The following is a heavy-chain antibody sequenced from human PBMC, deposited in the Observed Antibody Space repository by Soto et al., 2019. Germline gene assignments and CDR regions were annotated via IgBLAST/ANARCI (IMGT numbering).Heavy chain of an antibody. CDR3: TTRLYYSDSSGHPRDFDS. V-gene: IGHV3-15*01. CDR2: IKREADGGTA. D-gene: IGHD3-22*01. CDR1: GFTFRNAW. J-gene: IGHJ4*02. Sequence: EVQLVESGGGLVKPGGSLTLSCTASGFTFRNAWMSWVRQAPGKGLEWVGRIKREADGGTADYAAPVKGRVTISRDDSKNTLFLQMSSLQTEDTAVYFCTTRLYYSDSSGHPRDFDSWGQGTLVTVSS.